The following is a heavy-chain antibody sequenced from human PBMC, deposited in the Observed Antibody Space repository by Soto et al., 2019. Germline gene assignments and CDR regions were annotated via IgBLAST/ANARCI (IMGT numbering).Heavy chain of an antibody. Sequence: SVKVSCKASGGTFSSYAISWVRQAPGQGLEWMGGIIPIFGTANYAQKLQGRVTITADESTSTAYMELSSLRSEDTAVYYCARDPTYYYYGMDVWGQGTTVTVSS. CDR2: IIPIFGTA. V-gene: IGHV1-69*13. CDR1: GGTFSSYA. CDR3: ARDPTYYYYGMDV. J-gene: IGHJ6*02.